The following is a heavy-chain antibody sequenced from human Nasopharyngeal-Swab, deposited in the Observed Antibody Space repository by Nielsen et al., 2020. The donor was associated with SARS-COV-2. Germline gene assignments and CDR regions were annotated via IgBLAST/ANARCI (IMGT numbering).Heavy chain of an antibody. V-gene: IGHV1-8*01. CDR3: ARDHIRGRRYYFDY. J-gene: IGHJ4*02. CDR2: MNPNSGNT. Sequence: ASVKVSCKASGYAFTSYDINWVRQATGQGLEWMGWMNPNSGNTGYAQKFQGRVTITADKSTSTAYMELSSLRSEDTAVYYCARDHIRGRRYYFDYWGQGTLVTVSS. CDR1: GYAFTSYD. D-gene: IGHD5-12*01.